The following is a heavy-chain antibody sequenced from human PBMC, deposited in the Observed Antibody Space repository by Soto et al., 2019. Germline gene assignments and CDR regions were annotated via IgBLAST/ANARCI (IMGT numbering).Heavy chain of an antibody. D-gene: IGHD4-17*01. V-gene: IGHV3-23*01. CDR2: FSGAGDTT. CDR1: GFTFISYA. CDR3: AKDLRGYDYGDYGTTFDY. Sequence: GSLRLSCAASGFTFISYAINLVRHSPFKWREWVSGFSGAGDTTYYADSVKGRFTISRDISKNTLYLQMNSLRAEDTAVYYCAKDLRGYDYGDYGTTFDYWGQGTLVTVSS. J-gene: IGHJ4*02.